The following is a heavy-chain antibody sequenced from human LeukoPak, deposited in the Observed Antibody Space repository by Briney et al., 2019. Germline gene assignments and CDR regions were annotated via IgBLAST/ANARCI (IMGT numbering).Heavy chain of an antibody. CDR2: IYPGDSDT. V-gene: IGHV5-51*01. Sequence: GESLKISCEGSGYSFTSYWIGWVRQMPGKGLEWMGIIYPGDSDTRYSPSFQGQVTISADKSISTAYLQWNSLKASDTAMYYCARLKKPDGSGSYSQYWGQGTLVTVSS. CDR3: ARLKKPDGSGSYSQY. CDR1: GYSFTSYW. D-gene: IGHD3-10*01. J-gene: IGHJ4*02.